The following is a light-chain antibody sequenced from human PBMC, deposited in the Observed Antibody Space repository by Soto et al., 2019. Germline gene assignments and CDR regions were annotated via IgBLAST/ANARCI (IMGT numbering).Light chain of an antibody. CDR3: SSYTSSSTYV. Sequence: QSALTQPPSVSGSPGQSVAISCTGTSSDVGGSNGVSWYQQPPGTAPKLMIYDVSNRPSGVPDRFSGSKSGNTASLTISGLQAEDEVDYYCSSYTSSSTYVFGTGTKLTVL. CDR1: SSDVGGSNG. V-gene: IGLV2-18*02. CDR2: DVS. J-gene: IGLJ1*01.